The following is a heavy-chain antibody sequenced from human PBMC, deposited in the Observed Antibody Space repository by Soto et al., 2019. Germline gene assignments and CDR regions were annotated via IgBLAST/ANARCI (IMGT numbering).Heavy chain of an antibody. D-gene: IGHD6-13*01. V-gene: IGHV4-39*01. CDR3: ARQGSLGIQFDY. CDR1: GGSISSSSYY. Sequence: QLLLQESGPGLVKPSETLSLTCTVSGGSISSSSYYWGWIRQPPGKGLEWIGSIYYSGSTYYNPSLKSRVTISVDTSKNQFSLKLSSVTAADTAVYYCARQGSLGIQFDYWGQGTLVTVSS. CDR2: IYYSGST. J-gene: IGHJ4*02.